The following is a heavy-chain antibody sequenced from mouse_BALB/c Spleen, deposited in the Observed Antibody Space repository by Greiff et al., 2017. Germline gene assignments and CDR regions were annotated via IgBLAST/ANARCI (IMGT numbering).Heavy chain of an antibody. CDR3: TRDHRCYGHDYAMDY. CDR2: IDPETGGT. Sequence: QVQLQQSGAELVRPGASVTLSCKASGYTFTDYEMHWVKQTPVNGLEWIGAIDPETGGTAYNQKFKGKATLTADKSSSTAYMELRSLTSEDSAVYYCTRDHRCYGHDYAMDYWGQGTSVTVSS. V-gene: IGHV1-15*01. J-gene: IGHJ4*01. D-gene: IGHD1-2*01. CDR1: GYTFTDYE.